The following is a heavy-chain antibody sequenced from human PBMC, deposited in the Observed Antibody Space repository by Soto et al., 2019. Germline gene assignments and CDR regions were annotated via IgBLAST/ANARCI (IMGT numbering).Heavy chain of an antibody. CDR3: ARDQAYDDTRPSDYYYYGMDV. V-gene: IGHV4-31*03. CDR2: IYYSGST. Sequence: QVQLQESGPGLVKPSQTLSLTCTVSGGSISSGGHYWNWIRQHPGKGLEWIGYIYYSGSTYYNPSLKSRVTISVDTSKNQISLKLSSVTADDTAVYYCARDQAYDDTRPSDYYYYGMDVWGQGTTVTVSS. J-gene: IGHJ6*02. D-gene: IGHD3-22*01. CDR1: GGSISSGGHY.